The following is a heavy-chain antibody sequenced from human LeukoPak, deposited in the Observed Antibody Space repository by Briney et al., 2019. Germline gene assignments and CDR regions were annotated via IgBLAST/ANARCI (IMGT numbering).Heavy chain of an antibody. CDR3: AKVLLQMAVAGQCDY. V-gene: IGHV3-23*01. CDR1: GFTFSSYA. D-gene: IGHD6-19*01. J-gene: IGHJ4*02. CDR2: ISGSGGST. Sequence: GGSLRLSXAASGFTFSSYAMSWVGQAPGKGLEWVSAISGSGGSTYYADSVKGRFTISRDNSKNTLYLQMNSLRAEDTAVYYCAKVLLQMAVAGQCDYWGQGTLVTVSS.